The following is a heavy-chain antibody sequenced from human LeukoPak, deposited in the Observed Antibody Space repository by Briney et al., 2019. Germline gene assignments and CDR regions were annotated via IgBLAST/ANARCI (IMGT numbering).Heavy chain of an antibody. CDR3: AKDQRRGYSYGFDY. CDR2: ISSDGSNK. J-gene: IGHJ4*02. V-gene: IGHV3-30*18. D-gene: IGHD5-18*01. CDR1: GFTFSGFG. Sequence: GGSLRLSCAASGFTFSGFGIYWVRQAPGKGLEWVAVISSDGSNKYYANSVKGRFTISRENSTKTLYLQMKSMRADDTAVYYCAKDQRRGYSYGFDYWGQGTLVTVS.